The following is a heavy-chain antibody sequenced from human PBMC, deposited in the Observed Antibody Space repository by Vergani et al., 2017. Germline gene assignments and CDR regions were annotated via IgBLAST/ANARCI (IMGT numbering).Heavy chain of an antibody. CDR2: ISSSSAYI. CDR3: ARTGEWMRSXNGPPDYVFALDV. D-gene: IGHD3-10*01. Sequence: EAQLVESGGGAVKPGGSLWLSCTASGISFSNYTINWVRQAPGKGLEWVASISSSSAYIDYVDSIKGRFTISRDNAKRSVFLQMNSLRAEDTAVYYCARTGEWMRSXNGPPDYVFALDVWGQGTTVIVSS. J-gene: IGHJ6*02. V-gene: IGHV3-21*02. CDR1: GISFSNYT.